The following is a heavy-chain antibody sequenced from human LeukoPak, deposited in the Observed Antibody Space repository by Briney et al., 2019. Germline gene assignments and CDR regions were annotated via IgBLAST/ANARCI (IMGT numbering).Heavy chain of an antibody. CDR3: ARGYSRSYYRWFDP. J-gene: IGHJ5*02. CDR1: GYTFISYY. Sequence: ASVKVSCKASGYTFISYYMHWVRQAPGQGLEWMGLINPSGGTTIYAQKFQGRVTMTRDTSTSTVYMELSSLRSEDTAVCYCARGYSRSYYRWFDPWGQGTLVTVSS. V-gene: IGHV1-46*01. D-gene: IGHD1-26*01. CDR2: INPSGGTT.